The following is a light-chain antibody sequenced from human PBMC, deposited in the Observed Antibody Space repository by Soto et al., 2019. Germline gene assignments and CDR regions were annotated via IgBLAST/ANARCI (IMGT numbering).Light chain of an antibody. V-gene: IGLV2-18*02. Sequence: QSALTQPPSVSGSPGQSVTISCTGTSSDVGNYNRVSWYQQPPGTAPKVIIYEVSNRPSGVPDRFSGSKSGNTASLTISGLKAEDEAEYYCSSYTSSSTYVFGTGTKLTVL. CDR3: SSYTSSSTYV. J-gene: IGLJ1*01. CDR1: SSDVGNYNR. CDR2: EVS.